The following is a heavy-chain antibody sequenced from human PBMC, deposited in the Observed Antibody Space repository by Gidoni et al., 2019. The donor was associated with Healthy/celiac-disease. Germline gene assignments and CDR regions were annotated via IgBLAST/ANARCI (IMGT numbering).Heavy chain of an antibody. V-gene: IGHV3-48*02. Sequence: EVQLVESGGGLVQPGGSLRLSCAASGFTFSSYSMNWVRQAPGKGLEWVSYISSSSSTIYYADSVKGRFTISRDNAKNSLYLQMNSLRDEDTAVYYCARDSPYMGSSWYGDYWGQGTLVTVSS. CDR3: ARDSPYMGSSWYGDY. D-gene: IGHD6-13*01. CDR2: ISSSSSTI. CDR1: GFTFSSYS. J-gene: IGHJ4*02.